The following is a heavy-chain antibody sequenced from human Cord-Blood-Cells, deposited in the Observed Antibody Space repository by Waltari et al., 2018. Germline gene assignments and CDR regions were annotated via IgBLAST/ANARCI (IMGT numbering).Heavy chain of an antibody. J-gene: IGHJ3*02. CDR3: ARDYSNYFAFDI. D-gene: IGHD4-4*01. Sequence: QVQLVQSGAEVKKPGASVKVSCKASGYTFTSYDINWVRQATGQGLEWMGWMNPNSGNTGYAHKIHGRVTMTRNTSISTAYMELSSLRSEDTAVYYCARDYSNYFAFDIWGQGTMVTVSS. CDR2: MNPNSGNT. V-gene: IGHV1-8*01. CDR1: GYTFTSYD.